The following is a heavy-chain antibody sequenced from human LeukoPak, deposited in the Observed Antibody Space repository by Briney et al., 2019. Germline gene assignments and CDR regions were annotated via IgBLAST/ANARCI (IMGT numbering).Heavy chain of an antibody. CDR3: ARERPRITIFGVVPTDAFDI. CDR2: IFYTGST. J-gene: IGHJ3*02. D-gene: IGHD3-3*01. V-gene: IGHV4-59*01. Sequence: SETLSLTCTVSGGSISSYYWSWIRQPPGKGLEWIGYIFYTGSTNYNPSLKSRVTISVDTSKNQFSLKLNSVTAADTAVYYCARERPRITIFGVVPTDAFDIWGQGTMVTVSS. CDR1: GGSISSYY.